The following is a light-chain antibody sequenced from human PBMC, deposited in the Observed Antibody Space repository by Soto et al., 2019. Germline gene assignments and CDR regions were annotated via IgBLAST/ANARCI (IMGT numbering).Light chain of an antibody. CDR3: TSWTTSTTMI. Sequence: QSALTQPASVSGSPGQSITISCTGTSSDIGAYPVVSWYQQHPGKAPKLMLYDANIRPSGVSNRFSGAKSGNTASLTISGLQAEDEADYYCTSWTTSTTMIFGGGTKVTVL. V-gene: IGLV2-14*03. CDR1: SSDIGAYPV. CDR2: DAN. J-gene: IGLJ2*01.